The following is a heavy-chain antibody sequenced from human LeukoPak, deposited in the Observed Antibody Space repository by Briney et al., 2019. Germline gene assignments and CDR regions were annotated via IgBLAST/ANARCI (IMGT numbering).Heavy chain of an antibody. V-gene: IGHV3-66*01. D-gene: IGHD3-10*01. J-gene: IGHJ6*02. Sequence: PGGSLRLSCAASGFTVSSNYMNWVRQAPGKGLERVSVIYSGGSTYYADSVKGRFTISRDNSKNTLYLQMNSLRAEGTAVYYCAGGSQIYGSGSYYSSYYYYYGMDVWGQGTTVTVSS. CDR3: AGGSQIYGSGSYYSSYYYYYGMDV. CDR1: GFTVSSNY. CDR2: IYSGGST.